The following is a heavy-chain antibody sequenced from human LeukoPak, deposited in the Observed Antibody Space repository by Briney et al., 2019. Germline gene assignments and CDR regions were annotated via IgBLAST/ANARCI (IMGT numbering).Heavy chain of an antibody. CDR2: INHSGST. CDR3: ARVRSGSYYYLRAFDI. CDR1: GGSFSGYY. Sequence: PSETLSLTCAVYGGSFSGYYWSWIRQPPGKGLEWIGEINHSGSTNYNPSLKSRVTISVDTSKNQFSLKPSSVTAADTAVYYCARVRSGSYYYLRAFDIWGQGTMVTVSS. V-gene: IGHV4-34*01. J-gene: IGHJ3*02. D-gene: IGHD1-26*01.